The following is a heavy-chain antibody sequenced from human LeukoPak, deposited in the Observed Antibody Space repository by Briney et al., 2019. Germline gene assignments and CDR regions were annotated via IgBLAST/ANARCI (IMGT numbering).Heavy chain of an antibody. CDR1: GYTFTDYY. CDR2: INPTSGGT. D-gene: IGHD1-1*01. J-gene: IGHJ3*01. Sequence: EASVKVSCKASGYTFTDYYIHWVRQAPGQGLEWVGWINPTSGGTNYAQKFQDRVTMTRDTSNNSSYMEVSRPRSDDTAVYYCAREFRTTAWSYDAFDLWGQGTMVTVSS. CDR3: AREFRTTAWSYDAFDL. V-gene: IGHV1-2*02.